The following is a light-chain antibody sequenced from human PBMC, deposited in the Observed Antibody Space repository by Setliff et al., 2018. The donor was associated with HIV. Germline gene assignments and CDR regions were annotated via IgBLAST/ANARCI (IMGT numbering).Light chain of an antibody. CDR3: SSYTGDSILNA. CDR2: EVN. CDR1: SSDIGSYNF. J-gene: IGLJ1*01. V-gene: IGLV2-23*02. Sequence: QSVLTQPASVSGSPGQSITISRTGASSDIGSYNFVSWYQHHPGRAPRLIIFEVNRRPSEVSARFSGSKSGNTASLTISDLQAEDEADYYCSSYTGDSILNAFGTGTKV.